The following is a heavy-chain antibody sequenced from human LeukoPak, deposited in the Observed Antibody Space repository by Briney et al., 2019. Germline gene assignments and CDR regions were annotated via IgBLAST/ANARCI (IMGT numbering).Heavy chain of an antibody. CDR3: ARGITMISFDY. D-gene: IGHD3-22*01. Sequence: SVKVSCKASGGTFSSYAISWVRQAPGQGLEWMGRIIPILGIANYAQKFQGRVTMTRDTSTSTVYMELSSLRSEDTAVYYCARGITMISFDYWGQGTLVTVSS. CDR1: GGTFSSYA. J-gene: IGHJ4*02. CDR2: IIPILGIA. V-gene: IGHV1-69*04.